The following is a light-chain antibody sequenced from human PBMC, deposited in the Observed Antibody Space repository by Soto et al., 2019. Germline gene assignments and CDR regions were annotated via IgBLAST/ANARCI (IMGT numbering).Light chain of an antibody. CDR3: QHYQSGHPNT. J-gene: IGKJ5*01. V-gene: IGKV3-20*01. CDR1: QRFGTR. CDR2: GAS. Sequence: EIRLKKSPDTVSLSTGERATLSCRAAQRFGTRLSWYQHKTCQAPRLLISGASSRATGIPDRFTGSGSETSFTLTISRLEPEDFALYYCQHYQSGHPNTFGQGTLLEIK.